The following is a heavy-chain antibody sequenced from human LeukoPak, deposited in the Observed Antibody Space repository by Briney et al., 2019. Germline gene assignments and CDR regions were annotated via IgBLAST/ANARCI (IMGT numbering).Heavy chain of an antibody. CDR3: ARGLRDIVLMVYAIPAFDI. CDR1: GGSFSGYY. D-gene: IGHD2-8*01. J-gene: IGHJ3*02. Sequence: PSVTLSLTCAVYGGSFSGYYWSWIPQPQGKGLEWGVEINHSGSTNYNPSLKSRVTISVDTSKNQFSLKLSSVTAADTAVYYCARGLRDIVLMVYAIPAFDIWGQGTMVTVSS. CDR2: INHSGST. V-gene: IGHV4-34*01.